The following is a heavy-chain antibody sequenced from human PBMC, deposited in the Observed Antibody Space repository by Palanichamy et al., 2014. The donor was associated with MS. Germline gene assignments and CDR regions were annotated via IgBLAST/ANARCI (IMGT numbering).Heavy chain of an antibody. CDR3: ARVYDRDDYYTFRTQRHVYLDY. V-gene: IGHV4-30-4*01. D-gene: IGHD3-22*01. Sequence: QLHGVGAHGLVKTFTDPVPHLHCLWWRPSAVVITTGVGSASPHGKGLEWIGHISYSGTTYHNPSLKSRVTISVDTSKNQFSLTLTSVTAADTAVYYCARVYDRDDYYTFRTQRHVYLDYWGQGTLVTVSS. J-gene: IGHJ4*02. CDR1: WRPSAVVITT. CDR2: ISYSGTT.